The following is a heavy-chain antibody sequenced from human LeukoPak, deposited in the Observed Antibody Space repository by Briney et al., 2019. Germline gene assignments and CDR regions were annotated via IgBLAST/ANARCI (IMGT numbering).Heavy chain of an antibody. J-gene: IGHJ3*02. D-gene: IGHD3-10*01. CDR1: GGSISSYY. Sequence: NASETLSLTCTVSGGSISSYYWSWIRQPPGKGLEWIGSIYYSGSTYYNPSLKSRVTISVDTSKNQFSLKLSSVTAADTAVYYCARHEVGEAFDIWGQGTMVTVSS. CDR2: IYYSGST. CDR3: ARHEVGEAFDI. V-gene: IGHV4-59*05.